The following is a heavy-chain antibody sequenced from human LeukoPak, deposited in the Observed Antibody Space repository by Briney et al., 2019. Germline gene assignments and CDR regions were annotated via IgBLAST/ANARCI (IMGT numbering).Heavy chain of an antibody. D-gene: IGHD4-17*01. Sequence: SETLSLTCTVSGGSVSFDYWSWIRQPPGKGLEWVGSIHHSGSSNYNSSLKSRVTLSLDTSKNQFSLRLSSVTVADTAVYYCTRENGDYAYDRWGQGTLVTVSS. CDR3: TRENGDYAYDR. CDR1: GGSVSFDY. J-gene: IGHJ5*02. V-gene: IGHV4-59*02. CDR2: IHHSGSS.